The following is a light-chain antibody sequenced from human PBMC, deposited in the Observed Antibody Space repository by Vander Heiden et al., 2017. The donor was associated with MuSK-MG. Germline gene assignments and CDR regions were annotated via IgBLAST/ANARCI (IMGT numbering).Light chain of an antibody. CDR3: NSRDSSGNHVV. Sequence: SSELPQDPAVTVALAQTVRITCQGDSLRSYYASWYQQKPGQAPVLVIYGKNNRPSGIPDRFSGSSSGNTASLAITGAQAEDEADYYCNSRDSSGNHVVFGGGTKLTVL. CDR1: SLRSYY. V-gene: IGLV3-19*01. J-gene: IGLJ3*02. CDR2: GKN.